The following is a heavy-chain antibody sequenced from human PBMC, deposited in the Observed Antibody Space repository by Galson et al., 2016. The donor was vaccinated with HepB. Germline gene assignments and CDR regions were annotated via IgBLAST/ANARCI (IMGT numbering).Heavy chain of an antibody. J-gene: IGHJ6*03. V-gene: IGHV4-61*02. CDR1: GGSISRGTYY. Sequence: TLSLTCTVSGGSISRGTYYWNWIRQPAGKGLEWIGRIYTNGNTKYNSSLESRTTLSIDVARNQFSLKLASVTAADTAVYYCAGGTYSGRGFYYYLAVWGKGTAVTVSS. D-gene: IGHD1-26*01. CDR2: IYTNGNT. CDR3: AGGTYSGRGFYYYLAV.